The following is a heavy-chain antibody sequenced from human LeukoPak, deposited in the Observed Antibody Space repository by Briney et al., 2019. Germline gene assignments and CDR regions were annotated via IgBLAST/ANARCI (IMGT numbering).Heavy chain of an antibody. Sequence: QPGGSLRLSCAASGFTFSSYGMHWVRQAPGKGLEWVALISYDGSNKYYADSVKGRFTISRDNSKNTLYLQMNSLRAEDTAVYYRARDKTSTAVFDSWGQGTLVTVSS. D-gene: IGHD6-25*01. CDR3: ARDKTSTAVFDS. J-gene: IGHJ4*02. CDR2: ISYDGSNK. V-gene: IGHV3-30*03. CDR1: GFTFSSYG.